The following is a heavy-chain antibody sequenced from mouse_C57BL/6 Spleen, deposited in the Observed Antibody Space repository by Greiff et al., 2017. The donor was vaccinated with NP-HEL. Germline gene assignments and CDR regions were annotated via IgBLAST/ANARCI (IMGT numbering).Heavy chain of an antibody. J-gene: IGHJ4*01. V-gene: IGHV2-5*01. CDR1: GFSLTSYG. Sequence: VQLQQSGPGLVQPSQSLSITCTVSGFSLTSYGVHWVRQSPGKGLEWLGVIWRGGSTDYNAAFMSRLSITKDNSKSQVFFKMNSLQADDTAIYYCAKSPLDGYYGGGAMDYWGQGTSVTVSS. D-gene: IGHD2-3*01. CDR2: IWRGGST. CDR3: AKSPLDGYYGGGAMDY.